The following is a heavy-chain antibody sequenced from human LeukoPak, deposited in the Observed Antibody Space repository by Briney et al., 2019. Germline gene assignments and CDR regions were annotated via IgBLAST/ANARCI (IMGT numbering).Heavy chain of an antibody. Sequence: ASVKVSCRASGYTFTGNYIHWVRQAPGQGLEWMGWINPNSGGTKFAQKFQGRVTMTRGTSISTAYMDLSRLTSDDTAVYYCARGDRSSSILEDAFDIWGQGTLVTVSS. D-gene: IGHD6-6*01. CDR1: GYTFTGNY. CDR3: ARGDRSSSILEDAFDI. V-gene: IGHV1-2*02. CDR2: INPNSGGT. J-gene: IGHJ3*02.